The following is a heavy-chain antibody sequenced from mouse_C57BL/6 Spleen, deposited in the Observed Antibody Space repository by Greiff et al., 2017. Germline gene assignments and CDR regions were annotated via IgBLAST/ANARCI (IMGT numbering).Heavy chain of an antibody. J-gene: IGHJ1*03. V-gene: IGHV1-61*01. CDR1: GYTFTSYW. D-gene: IGHD1-1*01. CDR2: IYPSDSET. Sequence: QVQLQQSGAELVRPGSSVKLSCKASGYTFTSYWMDWVKQRPGQGLEWIGNIYPSDSETHYNQKFKDKATLTVDKSSSTAYMQISSLTSEDSAVYYCARLGLLRSPYWYFDVWGTGTTVTVSS. CDR3: ARLGLLRSPYWYFDV.